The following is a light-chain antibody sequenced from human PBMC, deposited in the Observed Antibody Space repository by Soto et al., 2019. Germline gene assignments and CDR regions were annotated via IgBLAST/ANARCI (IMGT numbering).Light chain of an antibody. CDR2: AAS. Sequence: DIQMTQSPSSLSASVGDRVTITCRASQSISSYLNWYQQKPGEAPKLLIYAASSLQSGVPSRFSGSGSGTDFTLTINSLQPEDFATYYCQQSYSAPRTFGQGTKVDIK. J-gene: IGKJ1*01. CDR1: QSISSY. CDR3: QQSYSAPRT. V-gene: IGKV1-39*01.